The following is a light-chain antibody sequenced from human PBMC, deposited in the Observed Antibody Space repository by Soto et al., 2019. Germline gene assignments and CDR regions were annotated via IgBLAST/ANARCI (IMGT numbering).Light chain of an antibody. CDR2: DVT. CDR3: SSYTGSSTLV. CDR1: SSDVGGYKY. Sequence: QSALTQPASVSGSPGQSITISCTGTSSDVGGYKYVSWYQQHPGKAPKLMIYDVTNRPSGVSNRFSGSKSGNTASLTISGLQADDEADYYCSSYTGSSTLVFGGGTQLTGL. J-gene: IGLJ2*01. V-gene: IGLV2-14*03.